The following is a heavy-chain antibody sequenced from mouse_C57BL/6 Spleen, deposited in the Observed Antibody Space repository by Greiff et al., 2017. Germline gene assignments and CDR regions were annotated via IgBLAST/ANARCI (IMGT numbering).Heavy chain of an antibody. D-gene: IGHD1-1*01. CDR3: GRGGSNYAMDY. CDR1: GFSLTSYG. Sequence: VQGVESGPGLVQPSQSLSITCTVSGFSLTSYGVHWVRQSPGKGLEWLGVIWSGGSTDYNAAFISRLSISKDNSKSQVFYKMSSLQADDTAIYYCGRGGSNYAMDYWGQGTSVTVSS. J-gene: IGHJ4*01. V-gene: IGHV2-2*01. CDR2: IWSGGST.